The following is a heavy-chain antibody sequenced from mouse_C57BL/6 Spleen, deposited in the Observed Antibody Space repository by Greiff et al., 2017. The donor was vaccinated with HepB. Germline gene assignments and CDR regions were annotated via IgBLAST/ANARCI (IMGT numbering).Heavy chain of an antibody. CDR3: ARDRWGDY. Sequence: EVQRVESEGGLVQPGSSMKLSCTASGFTFSDYYMAWVRQVPEKGLEWVANINYDGSSTYYLDSLKIRFIISRDNAKNILYLQMSSLKSEDTATYYCARDRWGDYWGQGTSVTVSS. J-gene: IGHJ4*01. CDR1: GFTFSDYY. D-gene: IGHD2-3*01. CDR2: INYDGSST. V-gene: IGHV5-16*01.